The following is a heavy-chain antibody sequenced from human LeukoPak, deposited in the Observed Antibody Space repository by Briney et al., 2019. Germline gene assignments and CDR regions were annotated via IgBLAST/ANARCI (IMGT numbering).Heavy chain of an antibody. Sequence: SVKVSCKASGGTFSSYAISWVRQAPGRGLGWMGRIIPIFGTANYAQKFQGRVTITTDESTRTAYMELSSLRSEDTAVYYCATEAAAASAYNWFDPWGQGTLVTVSS. V-gene: IGHV1-69*05. CDR2: IIPIFGTA. CDR3: ATEAAAASAYNWFDP. J-gene: IGHJ5*02. CDR1: GGTFSSYA. D-gene: IGHD6-13*01.